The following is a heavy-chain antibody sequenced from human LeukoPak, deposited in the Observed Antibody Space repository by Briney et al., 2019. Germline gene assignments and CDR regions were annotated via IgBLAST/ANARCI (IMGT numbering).Heavy chain of an antibody. J-gene: IGHJ5*02. CDR3: ARRVDATRWFDP. Sequence: PGGSLRLSCAASGFTFSNYFMHWVHQAPGKGLVWVSRINSDGTSTMYADSVKGRFTISRDNAKNMLYMQMNSLRDEDTAVYHCARRVDATRWFDPWGQGTLVTVSS. D-gene: IGHD2-15*01. CDR1: GFTFSNYF. V-gene: IGHV3-74*03. CDR2: INSDGTST.